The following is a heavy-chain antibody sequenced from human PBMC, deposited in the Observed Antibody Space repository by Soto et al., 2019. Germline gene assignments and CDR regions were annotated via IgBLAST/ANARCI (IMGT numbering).Heavy chain of an antibody. CDR3: TRGASGYGNFDY. CDR2: INSAGSST. V-gene: IGHV3-74*01. D-gene: IGHD5-12*01. CDR1: GFSFNTW. J-gene: IGHJ4*02. Sequence: EVQLVESGGGVVQPGGSLRLSCAASGFSFNTWMHWVRQAPGKGLVWLSRINSAGSSTIYADSVEGRFFVSRDNAKNTLYLQINSLTADDTAVYYCTRGASGYGNFDYWGQGVLLTVSS.